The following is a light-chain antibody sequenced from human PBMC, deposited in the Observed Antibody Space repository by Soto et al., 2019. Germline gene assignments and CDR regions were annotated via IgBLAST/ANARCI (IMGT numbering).Light chain of an antibody. J-gene: IGKJ1*01. CDR2: GAS. CDR1: QSVSSN. CDR3: HQYGSSPWT. V-gene: IGKV3-15*01. Sequence: EIVMTQSPATLSVSRGERATLSCRASQSVSSNLSWYQHKPGQAPRLLIYGASTRATGIPARFSGSGSGTEFTLTISRLEPEDFVVYYCHQYGSSPWTFGQGTKVDIK.